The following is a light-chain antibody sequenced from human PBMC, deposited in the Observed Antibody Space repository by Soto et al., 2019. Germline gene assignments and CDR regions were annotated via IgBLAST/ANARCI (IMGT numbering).Light chain of an antibody. V-gene: IGLV1-44*01. CDR2: SNN. CDR3: AAWDESPNVPV. Sequence: QSVLTQPPSASGTPGQRVTISCSGSNSNIGRNTVNWYQQLPGAAPSLLIYSNNQRPSGVPDRFSGSKSGTSASLAISGPQSEDEADYYCAAWDESPNVPVFGGGTKLTVL. CDR1: NSNIGRNT. J-gene: IGLJ3*02.